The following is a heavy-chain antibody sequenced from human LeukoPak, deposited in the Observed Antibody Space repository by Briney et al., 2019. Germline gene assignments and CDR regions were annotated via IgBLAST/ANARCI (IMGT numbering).Heavy chain of an antibody. Sequence: SETLSLTCTVSGGSISSSSYYWGWIRQPPGKGLEWIGSIYYSGSTYYNPSLKSRVTISVDTSKNQFSLKLSSVTAADTAVYYCARADRVAAVAGTENYLDYWGQGTLVTVS. J-gene: IGHJ4*02. CDR2: IYYSGST. CDR3: ARADRVAAVAGTENYLDY. D-gene: IGHD6-19*01. V-gene: IGHV4-39*01. CDR1: GGSISSSSYY.